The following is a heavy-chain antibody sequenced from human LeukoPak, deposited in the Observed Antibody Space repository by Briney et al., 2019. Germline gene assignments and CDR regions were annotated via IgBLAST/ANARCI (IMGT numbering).Heavy chain of an antibody. CDR3: ARGHYGLDV. Sequence: GGSLRLSCAASGFTLSNHCLTWVRQAPGKRPQWVAHINPSGSETAFLDSVRGRFTISRDSSKNSLYLQVNTLRVEDTAVYHCARGHYGLDVWGQGTLVTVSS. V-gene: IGHV3-7*01. CDR1: GFTLSNHC. CDR2: INPSGSET. J-gene: IGHJ6*02.